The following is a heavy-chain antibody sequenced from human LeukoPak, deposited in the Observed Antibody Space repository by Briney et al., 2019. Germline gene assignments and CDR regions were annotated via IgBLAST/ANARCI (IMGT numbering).Heavy chain of an antibody. CDR3: AKEYCSGGSCYRGAFDI. V-gene: IGHV3-9*03. CDR1: GFTFDDYA. D-gene: IGHD2-15*01. CDR2: ISWNSGSI. Sequence: SLRLSCAASGFTFDDYAMHWVRQAPGKGLEWVSGISWNSGSIGYADSVKGRFTIPRDNAKNSLYLQMNSLRAEDMALYYCAKEYCSGGSCYRGAFDIWGQGTMVTVSS. J-gene: IGHJ3*02.